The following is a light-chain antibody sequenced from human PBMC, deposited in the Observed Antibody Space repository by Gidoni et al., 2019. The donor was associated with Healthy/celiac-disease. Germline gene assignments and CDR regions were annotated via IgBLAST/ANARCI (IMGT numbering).Light chain of an antibody. CDR3: MQALQTPWT. CDR2: LGS. J-gene: IGKJ1*01. V-gene: IGKV2-28*01. CDR1: QSLLHSNGYNY. Sequence: DIVMTQSPLSLPVTPGGPASISCRSSQSLLHSNGYNYLDWYLQKPGQSPQLLIYLGSNRASGVPDRFIGSGSGTDFTLKISRVEAEDVGVYYCMQALQTPWTFGQGTKVEIK.